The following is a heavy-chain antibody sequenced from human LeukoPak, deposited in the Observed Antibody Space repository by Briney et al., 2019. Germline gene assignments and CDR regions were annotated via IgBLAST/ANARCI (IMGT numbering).Heavy chain of an antibody. CDR2: INHSGST. CDR3: ARPLYGSGSLDS. V-gene: IGHV4-34*01. J-gene: IGHJ4*02. CDR1: GESFSGHY. Sequence: SETLSLTCAVYGESFSGHYWTWIRQPPGRGLEWIGEINHSGSTTSNPSLNNRVTISVDTSKNQFSLKLASVTAADTAVYYCARPLYGSGSLDSWGQGTLVTVSS. D-gene: IGHD3-10*01.